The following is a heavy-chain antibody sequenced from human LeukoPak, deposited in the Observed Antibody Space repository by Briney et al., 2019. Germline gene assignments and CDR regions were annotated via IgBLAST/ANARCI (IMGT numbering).Heavy chain of an antibody. J-gene: IGHJ4*02. V-gene: IGHV1-3*01. Sequence: ASVNVSCTASGYTFTSYAMHWVRHAPGQRHEWMGWINAGNGNTKHSKKFHGRVTITTDTSTSTAYMELSSLRSEDSSVYYCSRDEWFGESHFDCWGQGTLVTVSS. CDR2: INAGNGNT. CDR1: GYTFTSYA. D-gene: IGHD3-10*01. CDR3: SRDEWFGESHFDC.